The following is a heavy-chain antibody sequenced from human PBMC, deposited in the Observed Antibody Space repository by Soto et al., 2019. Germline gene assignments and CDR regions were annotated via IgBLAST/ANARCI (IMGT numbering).Heavy chain of an antibody. CDR2: ISSSGSTI. D-gene: IGHD2-21*02. CDR3: ARSPIAGYCGGDCSYYFDY. CDR1: GFTFSDYY. V-gene: IGHV3-11*01. J-gene: IGHJ4*02. Sequence: PGGSLRLSCAASGFTFSDYYMRWIRQAPGQGLEWVSYISSSGSTIYYADSVKGRFTISRDNAKNSLYLQMNSLRAEDTAVYYCARSPIAGYCGGDCSYYFDYWGQGTLVTVSS.